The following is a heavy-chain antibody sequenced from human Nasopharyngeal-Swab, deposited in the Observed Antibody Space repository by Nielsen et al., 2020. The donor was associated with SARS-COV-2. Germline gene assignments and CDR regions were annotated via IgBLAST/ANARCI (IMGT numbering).Heavy chain of an antibody. CDR3: IQASNYYYYGMDV. Sequence: PREGLEWMGRIDPSDSYTNYSPSFQGHVTISADKSISTAYLQWSSLKASDTAMYYCIQASNYYYYGMDVWGQGTTVTVSS. D-gene: IGHD5-18*01. CDR2: IDPSDSYT. J-gene: IGHJ6*02. V-gene: IGHV5-10-1*01.